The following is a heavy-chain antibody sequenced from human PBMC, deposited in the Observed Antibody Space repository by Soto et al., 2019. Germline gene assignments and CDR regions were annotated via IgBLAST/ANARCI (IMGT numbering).Heavy chain of an antibody. D-gene: IGHD3-22*01. Sequence: PGGSLRLSCAASGSTFSSYSMNWVRQAPGKGLEWVSSISSSSSYIYYADSVKGRFTISRDNAKNSLYLQMNSLRAEDTAVYYCAREAMIDGPPDYWGQGTLVTVSS. CDR3: AREAMIDGPPDY. V-gene: IGHV3-21*01. J-gene: IGHJ4*02. CDR2: ISSSSSYI. CDR1: GSTFSSYS.